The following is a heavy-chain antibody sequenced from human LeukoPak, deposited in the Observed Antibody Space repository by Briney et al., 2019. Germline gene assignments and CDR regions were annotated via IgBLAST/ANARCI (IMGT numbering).Heavy chain of an antibody. J-gene: IGHJ6*02. D-gene: IGHD1-1*01. Sequence: GGSLRLSCAASGVSFSSSCMSWVRQAPGKGLEWVGIIKKDGSEKSSVYFVKGRFSISRDNTKNSLYLQMNSLGADDTAVYYCAGGTGMDVWGQGTTVTVSS. CDR3: AGGTGMDV. CDR1: GVSFSSSC. V-gene: IGHV3-7*05. CDR2: IKKDGSEK.